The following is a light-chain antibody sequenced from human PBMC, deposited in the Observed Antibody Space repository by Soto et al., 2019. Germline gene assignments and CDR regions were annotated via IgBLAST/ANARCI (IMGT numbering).Light chain of an antibody. J-gene: IGLJ1*01. CDR3: RSYAGSREV. Sequence: QSVLTQPASVSGSPGQSITISCTGTSSDVGSYNLVSWYQQHPGKAPKLMIYEVSKRPSGVSNRFSGSKSGNTASLTISGLQAEDEADYYCRSYAGSREVFGTGTKSPS. V-gene: IGLV2-23*02. CDR2: EVS. CDR1: SSDVGSYNL.